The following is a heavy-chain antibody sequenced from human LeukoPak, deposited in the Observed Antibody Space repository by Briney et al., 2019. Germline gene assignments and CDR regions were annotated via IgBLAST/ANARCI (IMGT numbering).Heavy chain of an antibody. CDR3: ARGGGSTIQLWLFDY. CDR2: INHSGST. J-gene: IGHJ4*02. D-gene: IGHD5-18*01. CDR1: VGSSSGYY. Sequence: PSETLSLTCAVYVGSSSGYYWSWIRQPPGKGLEWIGEINHSGSTNYNPSLKSRVTISVDTSKNQFSLKLSSVTAADTAVYYCARGGGSTIQLWLFDYWGQGTLVTVSS. V-gene: IGHV4-34*01.